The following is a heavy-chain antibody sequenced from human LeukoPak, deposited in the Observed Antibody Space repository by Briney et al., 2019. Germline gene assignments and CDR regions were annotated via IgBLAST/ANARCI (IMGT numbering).Heavy chain of an antibody. CDR1: GFTFSSYA. J-gene: IGHJ4*02. V-gene: IGHV3-30*10. Sequence: GGSLRLSCAASGFTFSSYAMHWVRQAPGKGLEWVAVISYDGSNKYYTDSVKGRFTIYRDNSKNTLYLQMNSLRAEDTAVYYCARAAGYSYGLDYWGQGTLVTVSS. CDR3: ARAAGYSYGLDY. D-gene: IGHD5-18*01. CDR2: ISYDGSNK.